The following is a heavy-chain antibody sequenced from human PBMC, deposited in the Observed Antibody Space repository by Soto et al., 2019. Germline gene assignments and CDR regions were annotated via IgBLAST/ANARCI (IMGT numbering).Heavy chain of an antibody. CDR1: GFTFSSYW. CDR3: ARAKGVATSDS. J-gene: IGHJ4*02. V-gene: IGHV3-74*01. CDR2: IDSYGSST. Sequence: EVQLVESGGGLVQPGGSLRLSCAASGFTFSSYWMHWVRQAPGKGLVWVSRIDSYGSSTTYADSVKGRFTISRDNAKNTLYLQMNSLRAEDTAVYYCARAKGVATSDSWGQGTLVTVSS. D-gene: IGHD5-12*01.